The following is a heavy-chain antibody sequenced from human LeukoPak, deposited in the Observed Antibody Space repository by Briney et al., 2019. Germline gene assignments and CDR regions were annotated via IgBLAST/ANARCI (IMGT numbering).Heavy chain of an antibody. D-gene: IGHD5-18*01. CDR1: GFTFSSYS. J-gene: IGHJ6*03. Sequence: PGGSLRLSCAASGFTFSSYSMNWVRQAPGKGLEWVSYISSSGSSIYDADSVKGRFTISRDNAKNSLYAQMNSLRAEDTAVYYCARAIGYTYGYGIYYYHMDVWGKGTTVTVSS. V-gene: IGHV3-48*01. CDR3: ARAIGYTYGYGIYYYHMDV. CDR2: ISSSGSSI.